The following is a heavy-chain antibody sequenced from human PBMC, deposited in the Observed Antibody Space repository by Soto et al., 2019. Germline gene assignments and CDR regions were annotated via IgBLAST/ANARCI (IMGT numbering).Heavy chain of an antibody. CDR2: ISSSGNST. CDR3: ATSSSMDH. J-gene: IGHJ4*02. V-gene: IGHV3-23*01. D-gene: IGHD6-6*01. Sequence: PXESLGLSCMASGFSFRSYAMGWVRQAPGKGLEWVSSISSSGNSTYYAGSVRGRFTISRDNSKNTLFLEVNSLRGEDTATYYCATSSSMDHWGQGSLVTVSS. CDR1: GFSFRSYA.